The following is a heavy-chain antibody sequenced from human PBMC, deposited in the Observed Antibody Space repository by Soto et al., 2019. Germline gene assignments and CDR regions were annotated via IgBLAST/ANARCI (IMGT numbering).Heavy chain of an antibody. CDR3: ARLDISQIDP. J-gene: IGHJ5*02. Sequence: SETLSLTCTVSGGSISSGGYYWSWIRQHPGKGLEWIGYIYYSGSTNYNPSLKSRVIISVDTSKNQFSLKLSSVTAADTAVYYCARLDISQIDPWGQGTLVTVSS. CDR1: GGSISSGGYY. V-gene: IGHV4-61*08. CDR2: IYYSGST. D-gene: IGHD3-3*01.